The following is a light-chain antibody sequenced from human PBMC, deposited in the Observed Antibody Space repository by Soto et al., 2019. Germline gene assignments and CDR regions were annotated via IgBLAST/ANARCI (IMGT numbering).Light chain of an antibody. V-gene: IGLV2-8*01. CDR1: SSDVGAYNY. CDR3: SSYAGSSNV. J-gene: IGLJ1*01. Sequence: QSALTQPASVSGSLGQSITISCTGTSSDVGAYNYVSWYQQHPDKAPKLLIFEVTNRPSGVPDRFSGSKSGNTASLTVSGLQAEDEADYYCSSYAGSSNVFGTGTKLTVL. CDR2: EVT.